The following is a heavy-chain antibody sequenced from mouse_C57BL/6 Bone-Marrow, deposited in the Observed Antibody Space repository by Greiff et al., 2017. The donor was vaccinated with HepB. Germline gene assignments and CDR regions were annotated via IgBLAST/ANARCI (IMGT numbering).Heavy chain of an antibody. CDR1: GFTFSSYA. J-gene: IGHJ4*01. V-gene: IGHV5-4*01. Sequence: EVKLVESGGGLVKPGGSLKLSCAASGFTFSSYAMSWVRQTPEKRLEWVATISDGGSYTYYPDNVKGRFTISRDNAKNNLYLQMSHLKSEDTAMYYCARDGHDYDGRAMDYWGQGTSVTVSS. CDR3: ARDGHDYDGRAMDY. CDR2: ISDGGSYT. D-gene: IGHD2-4*01.